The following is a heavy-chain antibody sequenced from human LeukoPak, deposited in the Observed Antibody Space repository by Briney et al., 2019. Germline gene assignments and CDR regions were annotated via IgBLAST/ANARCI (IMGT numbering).Heavy chain of an antibody. CDR1: GFTFSSYS. J-gene: IGHJ5*02. V-gene: IGHV3-48*01. D-gene: IGHD3-10*01. Sequence: GGSLRLSCAASGFTFSSYSMNWVRQAPGKGLEWVSYISSSSSTIYYADSVKGRFTISRDNAKNSLYPQMNSLRAEDTAVYYCARDMSYYGSGSYYRWFDPWGQGTLVTVSS. CDR2: ISSSSSTI. CDR3: ARDMSYYGSGSYYRWFDP.